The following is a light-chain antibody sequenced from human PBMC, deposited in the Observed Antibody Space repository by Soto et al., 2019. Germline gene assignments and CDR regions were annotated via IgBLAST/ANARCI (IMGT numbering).Light chain of an antibody. V-gene: IGKV3-20*01. CDR2: GAS. Sequence: EIVLTQSPGTLSLSPGERATLSCRASQSVSSSYLAWYQQKPGQAPRLLIYGASSRATGIPDRFSGSGSGTDFTLTISRLEPEDFAVYYCQQYGSSPLTFGQGTKV. J-gene: IGKJ1*01. CDR3: QQYGSSPLT. CDR1: QSVSSSY.